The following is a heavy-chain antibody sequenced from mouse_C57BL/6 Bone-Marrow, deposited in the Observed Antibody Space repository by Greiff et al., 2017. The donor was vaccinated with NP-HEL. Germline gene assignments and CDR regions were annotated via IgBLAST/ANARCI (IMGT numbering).Heavy chain of an antibody. CDR2: IAPETGGS. V-gene: IGHV1-15*01. CDR1: GYTFTDYE. J-gene: IGHJ3*01. Sequence: QVQLKESGAELVRPGASVTLSCKASGYTFTDYEMHWVKQTPVHGLEWIGAIAPETGGSAYNQKFKGKALLTADKSSSTAYMELRSRTSEDSAVYYCTRGGFAYWGQGTLVTGPA. CDR3: TRGGFAY.